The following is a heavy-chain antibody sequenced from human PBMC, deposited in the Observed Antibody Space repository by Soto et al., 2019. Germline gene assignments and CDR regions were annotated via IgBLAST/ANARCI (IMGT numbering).Heavy chain of an antibody. Sequence: LRLSCAASGFTFSSYAMSWVRQAPGKGLEWVSAISGSGGSTYYADSVKGRFTISRDNSKNTLYLQMNSLRAEDTAVYYCAKSDYYDSSGYSGYWGQGTLVTVSS. J-gene: IGHJ4*02. V-gene: IGHV3-23*01. CDR2: ISGSGGST. CDR1: GFTFSSYA. D-gene: IGHD3-22*01. CDR3: AKSDYYDSSGYSGY.